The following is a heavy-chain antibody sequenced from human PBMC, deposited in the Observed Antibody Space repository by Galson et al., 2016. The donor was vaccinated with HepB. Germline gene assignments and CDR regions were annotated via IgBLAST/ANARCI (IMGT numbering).Heavy chain of an antibody. V-gene: IGHV3-23*01. CDR1: GFTFSIYA. Sequence: SLRLSCAASGFTFSIYAMSWVRQAPGKGLEWVSAITGGGGSTYYADSVKGRFTVSRDNSKNTLYLQMNSLRADDTARYDCAKDRIAAAGAGFDYWCQGALVTVTS. CDR3: AKDRIAAAGAGFDY. CDR2: ITGGGGST. J-gene: IGHJ4*02. D-gene: IGHD6-13*01.